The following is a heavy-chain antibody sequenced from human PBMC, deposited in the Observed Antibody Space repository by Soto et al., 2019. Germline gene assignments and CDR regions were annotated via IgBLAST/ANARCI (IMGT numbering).Heavy chain of an antibody. Sequence: SVKVSCKASGGTFSSYTISWVRQAPGQGLEWMGRIIPILGIANYAQKFQGRVTITADKSTSTAYMELSSLRSEDTAVYYCARDWGKGYCIGGGCYPTRAPWGQGTLVTVS. CDR1: GGTFSSYT. CDR3: ARDWGKGYCIGGGCYPTRAP. J-gene: IGHJ5*02. V-gene: IGHV1-69*04. CDR2: IIPILGIA. D-gene: IGHD2-15*01.